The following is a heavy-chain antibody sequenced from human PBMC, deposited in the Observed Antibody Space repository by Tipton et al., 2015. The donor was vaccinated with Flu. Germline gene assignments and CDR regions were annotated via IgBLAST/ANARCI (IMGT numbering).Heavy chain of an antibody. CDR1: GFAFSSNE. J-gene: IGHJ3*02. V-gene: IGHV3-48*03. CDR2: IRSSGDSI. D-gene: IGHD2-15*01. CDR3: VRGGYCSGGTCYMGNAFDI. Sequence: SLRLSCATSGFAFSSNEMNWVRQAPGKGLEWVSYIRSSGDSIYYADSVKGRFTISRDNAKNSLYLQMNSLRAEDTAVYYCVRGGYCSGGTCYMGNAFDIWGQGPMVPVSS.